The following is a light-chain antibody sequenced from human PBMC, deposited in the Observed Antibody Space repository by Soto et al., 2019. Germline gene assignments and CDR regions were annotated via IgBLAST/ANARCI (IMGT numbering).Light chain of an antibody. Sequence: IIVSLSPGTLSLSPGEGATLSCKASQTVISTHLAWYQQKPGQAPRLLIYATSNRATGIPDRFSGSGSGRDFTLTIGRLEPEDFAVYYCQQYDSSSVTFGQGTRLEIK. CDR1: QTVISTH. J-gene: IGKJ5*01. CDR3: QQYDSSSVT. CDR2: ATS. V-gene: IGKV3-20*01.